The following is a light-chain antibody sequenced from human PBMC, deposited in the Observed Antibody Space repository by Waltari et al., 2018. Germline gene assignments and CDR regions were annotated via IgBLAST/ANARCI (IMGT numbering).Light chain of an antibody. CDR3: ASYTSTSPVTI. V-gene: IGLV2-14*03. CDR2: AAT. CDR1: PTDIGSYDF. J-gene: IGLJ1*01. Sequence: QSALTQPASVTGSPGQSITISCTGSPTDIGSYDFVSWYQQHPGTAPKLLIFAATSRPSGVSARFAGSKSGSAASLTISGLLPEDEATYFCASYTSTSPVTIVGGGTKVAV.